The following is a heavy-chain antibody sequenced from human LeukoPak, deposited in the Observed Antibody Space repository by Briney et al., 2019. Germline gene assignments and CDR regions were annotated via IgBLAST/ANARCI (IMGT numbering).Heavy chain of an antibody. J-gene: IGHJ3*02. CDR1: GYTFTSYG. CDR3: ARVVVALDAFDI. Sequence: ASGKVSCKASGYTFTSYGISWVRQAPGQGLEWMGWISAYNGNTNYAQKLQGRVTMTTDTSTSTAYMELRSLRSDDTAVYYCARVVVALDAFDIWGQGTMVTVSS. D-gene: IGHD2-15*01. CDR2: ISAYNGNT. V-gene: IGHV1-18*01.